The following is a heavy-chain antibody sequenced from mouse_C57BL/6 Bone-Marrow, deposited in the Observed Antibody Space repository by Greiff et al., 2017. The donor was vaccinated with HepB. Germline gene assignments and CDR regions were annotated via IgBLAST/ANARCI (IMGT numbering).Heavy chain of an antibody. CDR1: GFSLTSYG. CDR2: IWRGGST. Sequence: QVQLQQSGPGLVQPSQSLSITCTVSGFSLTSYGVHWVRQSPGKGLEWLGVIWRGGSTDYNAAFMSRLSITKDNSKSQVFFKMNSLRADDTAIYYCAKNCGYGSSYVAYWGQGTLVTVSA. V-gene: IGHV2-5*01. J-gene: IGHJ3*01. D-gene: IGHD1-1*01. CDR3: AKNCGYGSSYVAY.